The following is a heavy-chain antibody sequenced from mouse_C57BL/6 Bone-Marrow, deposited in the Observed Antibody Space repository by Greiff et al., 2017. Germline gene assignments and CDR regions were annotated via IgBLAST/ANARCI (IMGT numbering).Heavy chain of an antibody. CDR1: GYTFTDYY. J-gene: IGHJ1*03. V-gene: IGHV1-19*01. CDR3: ARWGRWYFDV. CDR2: INPYNGGT. Sequence: VQLQQSGPVLVKPGASVKMSCKASGYTFTDYYMNWVKQSHGKSLEWIGVINPYNGGTSYNQKFKGKATLTVDKSSSTAYMELNSPTSEDSAVYYCARWGRWYFDVWGTGTTVTVSS.